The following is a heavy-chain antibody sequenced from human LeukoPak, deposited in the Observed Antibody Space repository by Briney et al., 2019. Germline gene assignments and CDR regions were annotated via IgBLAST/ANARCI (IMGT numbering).Heavy chain of an antibody. Sequence: SETLSLTCTVSGGSISSSRYYWGWIRQPPVKGLEWIGSIYYSGSTYYNPSLKSRVTISLDTSKNQFSLKLSSVTAADTAIYYCARDFSSSSTVYYYYYMDVWGKGTTVTVSS. CDR2: IYYSGST. J-gene: IGHJ6*03. CDR1: GGSISSSRYY. CDR3: ARDFSSSSTVYYYYYMDV. V-gene: IGHV4-39*07. D-gene: IGHD6-6*01.